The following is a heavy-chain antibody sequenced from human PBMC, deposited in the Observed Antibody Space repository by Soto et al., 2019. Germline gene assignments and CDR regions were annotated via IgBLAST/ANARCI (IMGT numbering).Heavy chain of an antibody. CDR3: ANLPSGRGFDY. Sequence: GSLRRSCVAPGFTFSLHWMNWVRQAPGKGLEWVAAIKKDGSEEYYVDSVRGRFTISRDNAKNSVYLQMNSLRVEDTAVYYCANLPSGRGFDYWGQGLLVTVSS. J-gene: IGHJ4*02. CDR1: GFTFSLHW. CDR2: IKKDGSEE. D-gene: IGHD3-10*01. V-gene: IGHV3-7*03.